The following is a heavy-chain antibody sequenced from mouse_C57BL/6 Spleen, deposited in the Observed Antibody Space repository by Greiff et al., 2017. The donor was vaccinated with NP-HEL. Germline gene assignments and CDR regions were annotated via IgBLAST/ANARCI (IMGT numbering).Heavy chain of an antibody. CDR3: ARWRNYYGRVDY. D-gene: IGHD1-1*01. J-gene: IGHJ2*01. CDR2: IYPGSGST. Sequence: QVQLQQPGAELVKPGASVKMSCKASGYTFTSYWITWVKQRPGQGLEWIGDIYPGSGSTNYNEKFKSKATLTVDTSSSTAYMQLSSLTSEDSAVYYCARWRNYYGRVDYWGQGTTLTVSS. CDR1: GYTFTSYW. V-gene: IGHV1-55*01.